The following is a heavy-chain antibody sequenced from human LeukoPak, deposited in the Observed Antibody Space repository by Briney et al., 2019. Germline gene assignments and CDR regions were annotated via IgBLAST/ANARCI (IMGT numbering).Heavy chain of an antibody. CDR2: ISSSGSTI. D-gene: IGHD4-17*01. J-gene: IGHJ3*02. CDR1: GFTFSSYE. CDR3: ARVTTVTRGAFDI. V-gene: IGHV3-48*03. Sequence: GGSLRLSCAASGFTFSSYEMNWVRQDPGKGLEWVSYISSSGSTIYYADSVKGRFTISRDNAKNSLYLQMNSLRAEDTAVYYCARVTTVTRGAFDIWGQGTMVTVSS.